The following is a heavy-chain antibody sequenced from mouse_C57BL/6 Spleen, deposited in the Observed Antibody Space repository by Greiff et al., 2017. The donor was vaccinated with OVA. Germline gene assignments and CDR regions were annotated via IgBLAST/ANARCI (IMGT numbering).Heavy chain of an antibody. CDR1: GYTFTDYN. CDR3: ASEVALGFFDD. D-gene: IGHD1-1*02. J-gene: IGHJ2*01. V-gene: IGHV1-22*01. CDR2: INPNNGGT. Sequence: VQLQQYGPELVKPGASVKMSCKASGYTFTDYNMHWVKQSHGKSLEWIGYINPNNGGTSYNEKFKGKATLTVNKSSSTAYMELRSLTSEESAVYYCASEVALGFFDDWGKGTTLTVSS.